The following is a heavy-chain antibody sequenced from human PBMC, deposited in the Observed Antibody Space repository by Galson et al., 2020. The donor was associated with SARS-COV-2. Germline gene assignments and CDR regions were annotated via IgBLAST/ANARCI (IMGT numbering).Heavy chain of an antibody. J-gene: IGHJ6*03. V-gene: IGHV4-34*01. CDR1: GGSISDDY. CDR2: VNRRGET. D-gene: IGHD4-17*01. Sequence: ETLSLTCGVFGGSISDDYWTWIRQPPGQALEWIGEVNRRGETSYNPSLQSRVSMSVDTSKSQFSLKLRSLTAADTAVYYCARARRDPEYGGTFPNYFYYYYMDVWDKGTTVTVSS. CDR3: ARARRDPEYGGTFPNYFYYYYMDV.